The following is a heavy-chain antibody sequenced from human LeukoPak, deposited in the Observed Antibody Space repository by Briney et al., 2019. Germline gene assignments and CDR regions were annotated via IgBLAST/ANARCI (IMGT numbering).Heavy chain of an antibody. V-gene: IGHV3-21*01. J-gene: IGHJ4*02. CDR3: ARDGGLDGISG. CDR1: GFTFSSYS. Sequence: GGSLRLSCAASGFTFSSYSMNWVRQAPGKGLEWVSSISSSSSYIYYADSVKGRFTISRDNAKHSLYLQMNSLRAEDTAVYYCARDGGLDGISGWGQGTLVTVSS. D-gene: IGHD1-1*01. CDR2: ISSSSSYI.